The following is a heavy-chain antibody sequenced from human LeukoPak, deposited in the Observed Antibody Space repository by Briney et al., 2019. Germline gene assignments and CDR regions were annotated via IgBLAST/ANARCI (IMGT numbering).Heavy chain of an antibody. D-gene: IGHD3-22*01. CDR1: GFIFSRYA. CDR2: ISDTGGNT. CDR3: ATLVFDSSGYSYFDY. Sequence: GGSLRLSCAASGFIFSRYAMSWVRQAPGKGLEWLSAISDTGGNTYYTDSVKGLFTISRDNSRNTLYLQMNSLRVEDTAFYYCATLVFDSSGYSYFDYWGQGTLVTVSS. V-gene: IGHV3-23*01. J-gene: IGHJ4*02.